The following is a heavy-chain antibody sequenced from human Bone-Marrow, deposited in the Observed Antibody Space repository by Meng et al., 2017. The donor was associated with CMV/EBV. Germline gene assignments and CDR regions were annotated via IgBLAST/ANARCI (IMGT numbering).Heavy chain of an antibody. J-gene: IGHJ6*02. CDR2: ISYDGSNK. CDR1: GFTFSSYA. CDR3: AREGKGLDV. V-gene: IGHV3-30*04. Sequence: GESLKISCAASGFTFSSYAMHWVRQAPGKGLEGVAVISYDGSNKYYADSVKGRFTISRDNSKNTLYLQMNSLRAEDTAVYYGAREGKGLDVWGQGTTATVSS.